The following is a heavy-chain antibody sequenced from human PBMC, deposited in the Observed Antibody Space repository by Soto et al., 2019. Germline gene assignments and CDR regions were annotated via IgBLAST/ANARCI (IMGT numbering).Heavy chain of an antibody. J-gene: IGHJ5*02. Sequence: QVQLVESEGGVVQPGRSLRLSCAASGFTFSSYGMHWVRQAPGKGLEWVAVIWYDGSNKYYADSVKGRCTISRDNSKNTLYLQMNSLGAEDTAVYYWAREGFGPRKTQNYPNWGWFGPLGQGTLVTVSS. CDR3: AREGFGPRKTQNYPNWGWFGP. D-gene: IGHD1-7*01. CDR1: GFTFSSYG. CDR2: IWYDGSNK. V-gene: IGHV3-33*01.